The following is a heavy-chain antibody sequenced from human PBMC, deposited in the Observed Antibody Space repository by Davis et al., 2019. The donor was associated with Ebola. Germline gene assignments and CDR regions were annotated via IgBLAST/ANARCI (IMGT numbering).Heavy chain of an antibody. J-gene: IGHJ4*02. CDR2: INPSGGST. V-gene: IGHV1-46*01. Sequence: SVKVSCTASVYTVISYYLHWVRQAPGQGLEWMGIINPSGGSTSYAQKFQGRVTMTRDTSTSTVYMELSSLRSEDTAVYYCASATTDYYFDYWGQGTLVTVSS. CDR3: ASATTDYYFDY. D-gene: IGHD4-17*01. CDR1: VYTVISYY.